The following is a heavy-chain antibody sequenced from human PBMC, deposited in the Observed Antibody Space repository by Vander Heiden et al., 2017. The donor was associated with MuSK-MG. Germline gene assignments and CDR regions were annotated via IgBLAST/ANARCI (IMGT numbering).Heavy chain of an antibody. CDR1: GFTFSIYA. CDR3: AKILGDVDYGDIYRPFDI. D-gene: IGHD3-3*01. V-gene: IGHV3-23*01. CDR2: ITRSDDKT. Sequence: EVQLLESGGGLAQPGGSLRLSCEASGFTFSIYAMNWVRQAPGKGLEWVSSITRSDDKTNYADSVKGRFTISRDNSRNALYLQMNSLRAEDTAVYYCAKILGDVDYGDIYRPFDIWGQGTMVTVSS. J-gene: IGHJ3*02.